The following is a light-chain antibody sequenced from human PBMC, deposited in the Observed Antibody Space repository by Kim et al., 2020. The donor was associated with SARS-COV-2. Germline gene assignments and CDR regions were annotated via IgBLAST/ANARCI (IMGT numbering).Light chain of an antibody. CDR1: QSISNW. CDR3: HQYSSSPPWN. V-gene: IGKV1-5*01. Sequence: DIQMTQSPSTLSASVGDRVTITCRASQSISNWLAWYHQKPGKAPELLIYDASSLEPGVPSRFSGSGFGTEFTLTITSLQPADFATYYCHQYSSSPPWNFGQGTKVDIK. CDR2: DAS. J-gene: IGKJ1*01.